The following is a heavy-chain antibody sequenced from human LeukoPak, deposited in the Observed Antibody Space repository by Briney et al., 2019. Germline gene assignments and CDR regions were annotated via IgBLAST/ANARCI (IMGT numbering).Heavy chain of an antibody. J-gene: IGHJ4*02. CDR1: GFTFSSYA. CDR2: ISYDGSNK. D-gene: IGHD1-1*01. CDR3: ARPHYYNWNDRDYFDY. V-gene: IGHV3-30*04. Sequence: PGGSLRLSCAASGFTFSSYAMHWVRQAPGKGLEWVAVISYDGSNKYYADSVKGRFTISRDNSKNTLYLQMNSLRAEDTAVYYCARPHYYNWNDRDYFDYWGQGTLVTVSS.